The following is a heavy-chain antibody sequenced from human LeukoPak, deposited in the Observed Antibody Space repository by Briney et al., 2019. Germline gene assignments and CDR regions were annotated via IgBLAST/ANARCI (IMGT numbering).Heavy chain of an antibody. J-gene: IGHJ3*02. D-gene: IGHD7-27*01. CDR3: AKDPMGIGPAFDI. V-gene: IGHV3-74*01. CDR2: INGDGTST. CDR1: GFTFSTFW. Sequence: GGSLRLSCAASGFTFSTFWMHWVRQAPGKGLVWVSGINGDGTSTSYADSVKGRFTISRDNSKNTLYLQMNSLRADDTAVYYCAKDPMGIGPAFDIWGQGTMVTVSS.